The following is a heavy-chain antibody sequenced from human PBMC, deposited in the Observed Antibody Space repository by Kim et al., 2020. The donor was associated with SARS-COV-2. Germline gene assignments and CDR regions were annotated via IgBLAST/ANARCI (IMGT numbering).Heavy chain of an antibody. CDR1: GFTFSSYS. Sequence: GGSLRLSCAASGFTFSSYSMNWVRQAPGKGLEWVSSISSSSRYIYYADSVKGRFTISRDNAKNSLYLQMNSLRDEDTAVYYCASVGCSSTSCQYYYGMDVRGQGTTVTVSS. J-gene: IGHJ6*02. CDR3: ASVGCSSTSCQYYYGMDV. V-gene: IGHV3-21*01. CDR2: ISSSSRYI. D-gene: IGHD2-2*01.